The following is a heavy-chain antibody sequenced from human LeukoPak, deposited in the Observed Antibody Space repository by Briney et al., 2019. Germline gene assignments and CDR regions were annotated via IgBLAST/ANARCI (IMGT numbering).Heavy chain of an antibody. J-gene: IGHJ3*02. CDR1: GFTFSSYW. Sequence: GGSLRLSCAASGFTFSSYWMSWVRQAPGKGLEWVANIKQDGSEKYYVDSVKGRFTISRDNAKNSLYLQMNSLRAEDTAVYYCARAGQRLVLVHAFDIWGQGTMVTVSS. CDR3: ARAGQRLVLVHAFDI. V-gene: IGHV3-7*01. D-gene: IGHD6-13*01. CDR2: IKQDGSEK.